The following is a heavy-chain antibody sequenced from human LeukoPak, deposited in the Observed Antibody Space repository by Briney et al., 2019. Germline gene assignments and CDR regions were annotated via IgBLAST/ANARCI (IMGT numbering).Heavy chain of an antibody. J-gene: IGHJ4*02. CDR3: ARVKWLVANYFDY. D-gene: IGHD6-19*01. Sequence: GGSLRLSCAASGFTFSSYAMHWVRQAPGKGLEWVAVISYDGSNKYYADSVKGRFTISRDNSKNTLYLQMNSLRAEDTAVYYCARVKWLVANYFDYWGQGTLVTVSS. V-gene: IGHV3-30-3*01. CDR1: GFTFSSYA. CDR2: ISYDGSNK.